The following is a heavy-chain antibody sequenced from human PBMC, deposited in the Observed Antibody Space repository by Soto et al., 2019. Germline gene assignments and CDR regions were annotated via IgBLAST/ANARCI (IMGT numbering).Heavy chain of an antibody. J-gene: IGHJ6*02. Sequence: ASVKVSCKASGYTFTSYGISWVRQAPGQGLEWMGWISAYNGNTNYAQKLQGRVTMTTDTSTSTAYMELRSLRSDDTAVYYCAREEYCTNGVCHPYYYYGMDVWGQGTTVTVSS. CDR3: AREEYCTNGVCHPYYYYGMDV. V-gene: IGHV1-18*01. CDR1: GYTFTSYG. CDR2: ISAYNGNT. D-gene: IGHD2-8*01.